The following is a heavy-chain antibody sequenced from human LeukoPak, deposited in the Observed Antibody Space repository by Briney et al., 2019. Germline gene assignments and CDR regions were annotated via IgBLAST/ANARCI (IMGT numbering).Heavy chain of an antibody. CDR3: ARGSVDLTGYYRLDY. CDR2: IIPIFGTA. CDR1: AGTFSSYA. Sequence: ASVKVSCEASAGTFSSYAISWVRQAPGQGLEWMGGIIPIFGTANYAQKFQGRVTITADESTITAYMELSSLRSEDTAVYYCARGSVDLTGYYRLDYWGQGTLVTVSS. J-gene: IGHJ4*02. V-gene: IGHV1-69*13. D-gene: IGHD3-9*01.